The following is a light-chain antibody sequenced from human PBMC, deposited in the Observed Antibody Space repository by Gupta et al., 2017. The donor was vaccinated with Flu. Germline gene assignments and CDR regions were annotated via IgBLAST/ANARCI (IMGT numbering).Light chain of an antibody. CDR3: CSYAGSYTVM. V-gene: IGLV2-11*01. CDR2: DVS. J-gene: IGLJ3*02. CDR1: NSDVGGYNY. Sequence: QSALTQPRSVSGSPGQSVTISCTGTNSDVGGYNYVSWYQHHPGKAPKLMIYDVSLRPSGVPDRFSGSKAGKTASLTISGLQTEDEADYYCCSYAGSYTVMFGGGTKLTVL.